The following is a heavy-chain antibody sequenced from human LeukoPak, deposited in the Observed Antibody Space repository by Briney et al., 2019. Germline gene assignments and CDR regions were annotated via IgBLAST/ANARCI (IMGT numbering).Heavy chain of an antibody. Sequence: PGGSLRLSCAASGFTFSSYGMHWVRQAPGKWLEWVAFIRYDGSNKYYADSVKGRFTISRDNSKNTLYLQMNSLRAEDTAVYYCAKDPYCSSTSCAPRLAFDIWGQGTMVPVSS. CDR3: AKDPYCSSTSCAPRLAFDI. CDR1: GFTFSSYG. V-gene: IGHV3-30*02. CDR2: IRYDGSNK. D-gene: IGHD2-2*01. J-gene: IGHJ3*02.